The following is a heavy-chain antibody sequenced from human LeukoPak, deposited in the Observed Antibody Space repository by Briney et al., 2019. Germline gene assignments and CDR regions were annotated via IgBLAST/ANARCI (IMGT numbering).Heavy chain of an antibody. CDR1: GYTFTGYY. V-gene: IGHV1-2*02. CDR2: INPNSGGT. D-gene: IGHD6-6*01. CDR3: ARDLSYSSSSMDNY. J-gene: IGHJ4*02. Sequence: GASVKVSCKASGYTFTGYYMHWLRQAPGQGLEWMGWINPNSGGTNYAQKFQGRVTMTRDTSISTAYMELSRLRSDDTAVYYCARDLSYSSSSMDNYLGQGTLVTVSS.